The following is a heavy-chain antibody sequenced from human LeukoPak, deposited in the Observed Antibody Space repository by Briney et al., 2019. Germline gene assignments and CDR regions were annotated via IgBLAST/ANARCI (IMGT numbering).Heavy chain of an antibody. D-gene: IGHD2-21*02. V-gene: IGHV4-59*01. CDR1: GGSLSSYY. J-gene: IGHJ6*02. CDR2: IYYSGST. Sequence: SETLSLTCTVSGGSLSSYYWSWIRQPPGKGLEWIGYIYYSGSTNYNPSLKSRVTISVDTSKNQFSLKLSSVTAADTAVYYCARGGGGDYNYYYGMDVWGRGTTVTVSS. CDR3: ARGGGGDYNYYYGMDV.